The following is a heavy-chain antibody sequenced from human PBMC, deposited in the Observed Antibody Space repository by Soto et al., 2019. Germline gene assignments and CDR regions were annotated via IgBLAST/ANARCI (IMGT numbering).Heavy chain of an antibody. CDR1: GFTFSSYG. D-gene: IGHD2-2*01. Sequence: GGSLRLSCAASGFTFSSYGMHWVRQAPGKGLEWVAVIWYDGSNKYYADSVKGRFTISRDNSKNTLYLQMNSLRAEDTAVYYCARLQVFDHLKDIVVVPAAEGDYWGQGTLVTVSS. CDR3: ARLQVFDHLKDIVVVPAAEGDY. CDR2: IWYDGSNK. J-gene: IGHJ4*02. V-gene: IGHV3-33*01.